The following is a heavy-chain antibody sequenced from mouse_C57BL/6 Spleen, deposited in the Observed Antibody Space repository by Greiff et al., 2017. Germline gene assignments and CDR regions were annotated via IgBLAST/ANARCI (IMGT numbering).Heavy chain of an antibody. CDR3: ARGRLIYFDY. D-gene: IGHD3-2*02. Sequence: DVMLVESGPGMVKPSQSLSLTCAVTGYSITSGYDWHWIRHFPGKKLEWMGYISYSGSTNYNPSLKSRISITHDTSKNHFFLKLNSVTTEDTATYYCARGRLIYFDYWGKGTTHTVSS. CDR2: ISYSGST. V-gene: IGHV3-1*01. J-gene: IGHJ2*01. CDR1: GYSITSGYD.